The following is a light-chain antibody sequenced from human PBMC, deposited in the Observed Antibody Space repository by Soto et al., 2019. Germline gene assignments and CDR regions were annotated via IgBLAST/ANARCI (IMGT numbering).Light chain of an antibody. CDR1: RSNIGSNP. CDR3: APWDDGLYGPV. Sequence: QSVLTQPPSASGTPGQRVTISCSGTRSNIGSNPVQWYLQLPGTAPKLLIYRDNERPSGVPDRFSGSKSGTSASLAISGLQSEDEADYHCAPWDDGLYGPVFGGGTKVTVL. V-gene: IGLV1-44*01. CDR2: RDN. J-gene: IGLJ3*02.